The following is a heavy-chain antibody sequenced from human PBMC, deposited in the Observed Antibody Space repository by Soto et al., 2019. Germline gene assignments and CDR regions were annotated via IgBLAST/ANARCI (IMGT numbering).Heavy chain of an antibody. Sequence: QLQLQESGPGLVKPSETLSLTRTVSGGSISSNSYYWAWIRQPPGKGLEWIGNIYYSGTTYYNPSLKSRVTISVDTSKNQFSLKLSSVTAADTAVYYCARHKGGYYSGVDVWGQGTTVTVSS. J-gene: IGHJ6*02. CDR1: GGSISSNSYY. CDR2: IYYSGTT. D-gene: IGHD3-16*01. CDR3: ARHKGGYYSGVDV. V-gene: IGHV4-39*01.